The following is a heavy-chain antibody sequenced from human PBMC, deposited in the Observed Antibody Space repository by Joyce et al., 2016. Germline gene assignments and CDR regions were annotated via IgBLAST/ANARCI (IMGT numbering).Heavy chain of an antibody. CDR3: AKDRPYSTYYYFYYMDV. D-gene: IGHD4-11*01. CDR1: GFTFNNYG. V-gene: IGHV3-23*01. J-gene: IGHJ6*03. Sequence: EVQLLESGGGLVQPGGSLTLSCAASGFTFNNYGLTGVRQAPGKGLEWVSAISEIGGSTYYADSVRDRFTISRDNSKNTLFLQMTSLTAEDTAVYYCAKDRPYSTYYYFYYMDVWGKGTTVTVSS. CDR2: ISEIGGST.